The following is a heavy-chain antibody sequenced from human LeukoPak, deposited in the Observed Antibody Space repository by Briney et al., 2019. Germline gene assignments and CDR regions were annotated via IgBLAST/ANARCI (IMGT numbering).Heavy chain of an antibody. Sequence: SKTLSLTCAVYGGSFSGYYWSWIRQPPGKGLEWIGEINHSGSTNYNPSLKSRVTISVDTSKNQFSLKLSSVTAADTAVYYCASESGIAVAGTGYWGQGTLVTVSS. J-gene: IGHJ4*02. CDR2: INHSGST. CDR3: ASESGIAVAGTGY. CDR1: GGSFSGYY. V-gene: IGHV4-34*01. D-gene: IGHD6-19*01.